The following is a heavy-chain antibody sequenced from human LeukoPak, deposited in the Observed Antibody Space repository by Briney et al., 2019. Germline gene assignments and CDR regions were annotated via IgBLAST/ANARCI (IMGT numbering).Heavy chain of an antibody. V-gene: IGHV3-23*01. CDR2: ITGGGDYT. CDR1: GFTFSSYV. J-gene: IGHJ4*02. D-gene: IGHD2-2*01. Sequence: GGSLRLSCAASGFTFSSYVMTWVRQAPGKGLAWVSTITGGGDYTYYVDSVKGRFTISRDNSKNMLYLQVNSLRAEDTAVYYCAKGIYTSTSYYDSWGQGTLVTVSS. CDR3: AKGIYTSTSYYDS.